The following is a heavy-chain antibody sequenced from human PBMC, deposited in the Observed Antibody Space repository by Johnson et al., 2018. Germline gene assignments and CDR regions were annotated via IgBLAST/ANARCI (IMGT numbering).Heavy chain of an antibody. D-gene: IGHD3-22*01. V-gene: IGHV3-9*01. CDR1: GFTFDDYA. Sequence: VQLVESGGGLVQPGRSLRLSCAASGFTFDDYAMHWVRQAPGKGLEWVSGISWNSGSIGYADSVKGRFPISRDNVKNSLYLQMNSLRAEDTALYYCAKTYGSSGYLIRFDAFVICGQGTMVTVSS. CDR2: ISWNSGSI. CDR3: AKTYGSSGYLIRFDAFVI. J-gene: IGHJ3*02.